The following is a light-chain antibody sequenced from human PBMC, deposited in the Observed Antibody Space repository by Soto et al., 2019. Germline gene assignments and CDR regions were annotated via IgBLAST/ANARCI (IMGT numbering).Light chain of an antibody. Sequence: DIQMTQSPSSVSASVGDRVTITCRASQNIRSYLNWYQQKPGKAPQLLIYATSSLQTGVPSRFSASGSGTDFSLVISDLQPEDSATYYCQQGYSSRWTSGRGTKVEI. CDR3: QQGYSSRWT. CDR1: QNIRSY. V-gene: IGKV1-39*01. CDR2: ATS. J-gene: IGKJ1*01.